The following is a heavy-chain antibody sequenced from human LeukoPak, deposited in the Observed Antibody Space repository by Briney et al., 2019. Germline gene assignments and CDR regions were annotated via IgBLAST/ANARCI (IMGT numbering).Heavy chain of an antibody. D-gene: IGHD2-15*01. J-gene: IGHJ4*02. CDR3: ARHTARGTDIVVVVAATTFDY. CDR1: GDSISTSNSY. V-gene: IGHV4-39*01. CDR2: IYYSGNT. Sequence: SETLSLTCTVSGDSISTSNSYWGWIRQPPGKGLEWIGSIYYSGNTYYNASLKSRVTISVDTSKNQFSLKLSSVTAADTAVYYCARHTARGTDIVVVVAATTFDYWGQGTLVTVSS.